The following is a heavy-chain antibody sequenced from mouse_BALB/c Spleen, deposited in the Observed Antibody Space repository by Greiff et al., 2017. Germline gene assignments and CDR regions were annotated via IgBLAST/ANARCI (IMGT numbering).Heavy chain of an antibody. D-gene: IGHD1-1*01. Sequence: VQLQQSGPELVKPGASVKISCKASGYSFTGYNMNWVKQSHGKSLEWIGNIDPYYGGTSYNQKFKGKATLTVDKSSSTAYMQLKSLTSEDSAVYYCSRSNYYGSSYYFDYWGQGTTLTVSS. CDR1: GYSFTGYN. CDR2: IDPYYGGT. J-gene: IGHJ2*01. CDR3: SRSNYYGSSYYFDY. V-gene: IGHV1S135*01.